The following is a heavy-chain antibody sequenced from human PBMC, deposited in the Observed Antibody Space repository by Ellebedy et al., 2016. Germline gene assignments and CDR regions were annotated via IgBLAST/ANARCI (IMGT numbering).Heavy chain of an antibody. V-gene: IGHV1-2*02. J-gene: IGHJ6*02. CDR1: GYTFTSYD. Sequence: ASVKVSCXASGYTFTSYDINWVRQATGQGLEWMGWINPNSGGTNYAQKFQGRVTMTRDTSISTAYMELSRLRSDDTAVYYCARSYGSGSQNPYYYYYGMDVWGQGTTVTVSS. D-gene: IGHD3-10*01. CDR3: ARSYGSGSQNPYYYYYGMDV. CDR2: INPNSGGT.